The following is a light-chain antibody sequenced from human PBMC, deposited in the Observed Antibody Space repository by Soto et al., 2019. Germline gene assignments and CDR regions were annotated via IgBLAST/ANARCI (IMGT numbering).Light chain of an antibody. CDR1: QGVRED. CDR2: SAS. Sequence: IQMTQSPSSLSASVGDRVTITCRASQGVREDVGWYQQKPGKAPKHLIYSASTLQSGFPSRFSGSGSGTDFTLTISGLHPEDFAAYYCLQENSYPLTFGGGTKVEIK. V-gene: IGKV1-6*01. CDR3: LQENSYPLT. J-gene: IGKJ4*01.